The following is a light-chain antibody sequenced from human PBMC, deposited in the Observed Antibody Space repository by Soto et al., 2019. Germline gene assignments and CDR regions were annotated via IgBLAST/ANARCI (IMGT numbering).Light chain of an antibody. CDR2: AAS. CDR3: QQFRSFPIT. Sequence: DIQMTQSPSSLSASVGDRVTITCRASQGISTYLAWYQQKPGKVPKLLIYAASTLHSGVPSRFSGSGSGTDFTLTISTLQPEDVATYYCQQFRSFPITFGQGTRLEIK. J-gene: IGKJ5*01. V-gene: IGKV1-27*01. CDR1: QGISTY.